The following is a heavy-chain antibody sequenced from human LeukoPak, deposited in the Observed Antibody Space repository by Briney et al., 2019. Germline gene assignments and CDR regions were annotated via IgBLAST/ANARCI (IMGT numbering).Heavy chain of an antibody. D-gene: IGHD3-10*01. Sequence: PGGSLRLSCGASGLTFSSYWMSWVRQAPGKGLEWVANIKQDGSEKYYVDSVKGRVTISRDNARNSLYLQMNSLRAEDTAVYYCAKRFRGVHDAFDIWGQGTMVTVSS. J-gene: IGHJ3*02. CDR3: AKRFRGVHDAFDI. CDR2: IKQDGSEK. V-gene: IGHV3-7*03. CDR1: GLTFSSYW.